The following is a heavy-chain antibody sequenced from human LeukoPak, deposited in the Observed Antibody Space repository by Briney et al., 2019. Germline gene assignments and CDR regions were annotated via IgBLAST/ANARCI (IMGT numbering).Heavy chain of an antibody. CDR2: SGDSDGST. CDR1: GFTFSGSV. J-gene: IGHJ4*02. D-gene: IGHD2-15*01. Sequence: GGSLRLSCAASGFTFSGSVMSWVRQAPGKGLEGISSSGDSDGSTYYADSLKGRFTISRDNSKNTLYLQMNNLRAEDTAVYYCAKGGCRGTCNPLAYWGQGALVTVSP. V-gene: IGHV3-23*01. CDR3: AKGGCRGTCNPLAY.